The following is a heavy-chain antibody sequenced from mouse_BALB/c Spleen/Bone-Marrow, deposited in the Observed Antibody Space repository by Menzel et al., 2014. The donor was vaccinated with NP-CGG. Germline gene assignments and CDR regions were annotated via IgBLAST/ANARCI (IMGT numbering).Heavy chain of an antibody. Sequence: DLVKPGASVKLSCTASGYTFTNFWINWIKQRPGQGLEWIGRIAPGSGTTYYNEMFKGKATLTVDTSSSTAYIQLSSLSSEDSAVYFCARYDYAMDYWGQGTSVTVSS. J-gene: IGHJ4*01. CDR1: GYTFTNFW. V-gene: IGHV1S41*01. CDR3: ARYDYAMDY. CDR2: IAPGSGTT. D-gene: IGHD2-3*01.